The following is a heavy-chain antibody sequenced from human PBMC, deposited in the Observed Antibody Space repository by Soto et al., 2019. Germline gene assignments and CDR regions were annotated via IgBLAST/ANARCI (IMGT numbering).Heavy chain of an antibody. CDR1: GFTFSDYY. CDR3: ARIITAAGGRRYFDL. Sequence: QVQLVESGGGLVKPGGSLRLSCAASGFTFSDYYMSWIRQAPGKGLEWVSYINSSSSYTNYADSVKGRFTISRDNAKKSLYRQKKTLTAEDTAVYYCARIITAAGGRRYFDLWGRGTLVTVSS. D-gene: IGHD6-13*01. CDR2: INSSSSYT. J-gene: IGHJ2*01. V-gene: IGHV3-11*05.